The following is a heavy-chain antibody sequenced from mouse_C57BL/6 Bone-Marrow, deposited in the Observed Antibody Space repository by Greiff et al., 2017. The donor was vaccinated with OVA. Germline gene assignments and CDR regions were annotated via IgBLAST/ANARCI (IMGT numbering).Heavy chain of an antibody. CDR1: GYTFTDYY. J-gene: IGHJ4*01. CDR3: ARRTLLWYPYYAMDY. D-gene: IGHD1-1*02. CDR2: IYPGSGNT. Sequence: QVQLQQSGAELVRPGASVKLSCKASGYTFTDYYINWVKQRPGQGLEWIARIYPGSGNTYYNEKFKGKATLTAEKSSSTAYMQLSSLTSEDSAVYFCARRTLLWYPYYAMDYWGQGTSVTVSS. V-gene: IGHV1-76*01.